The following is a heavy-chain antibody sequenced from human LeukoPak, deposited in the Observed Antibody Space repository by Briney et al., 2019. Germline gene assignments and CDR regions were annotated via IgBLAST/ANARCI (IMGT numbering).Heavy chain of an antibody. J-gene: IGHJ1*01. CDR2: ISGSGGST. V-gene: IGHV3-23*01. CDR3: AKKREDSSGCLAYFLH. CDR1: GFTFSSYV. Sequence: GGSLRLSCAASGFTFSSYVMSWVRQAPGKGLEWVSAISGSGGSTYYADSVKGRFTISRDNSRNTLYLQMNSLRAEDTAVYYCAKKREDSSGCLAYFLHWGQGTLVTVSS. D-gene: IGHD3-22*01.